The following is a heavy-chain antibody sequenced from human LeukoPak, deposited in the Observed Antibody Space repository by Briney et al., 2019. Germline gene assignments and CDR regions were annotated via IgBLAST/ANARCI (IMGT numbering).Heavy chain of an antibody. CDR1: GGSISNYY. Sequence: PSETLSLTCTVSGGSISNYYWSWIRQPAGKGLEWIGRISTSGSTNYNPSLRSRVTMSVDTSKNQFSLRLTSLTAADTAVYYRATVTDPRYNYFVPWVQGTLVTVSS. CDR3: ATVTDPRYNYFVP. J-gene: IGHJ5*02. CDR2: ISTSGST. D-gene: IGHD2-21*02. V-gene: IGHV4-4*07.